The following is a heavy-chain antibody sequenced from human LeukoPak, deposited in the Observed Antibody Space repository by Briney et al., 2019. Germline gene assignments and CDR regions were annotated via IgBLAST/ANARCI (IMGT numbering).Heavy chain of an antibody. CDR1: GFTFSRFS. CDR2: IYFTGNHI. V-gene: IGHV3-21*01. Sequence: GGSLRLSCATSGFTFSRFSMRWVRQPPGKGLEWVSSIYFTGNHISYADSVKGRFTISRDNANNSVYLQMNGLRAEDTAVYYCAREFSTVGNFDYWGQGTLVTVSS. D-gene: IGHD3-3*02. J-gene: IGHJ4*02. CDR3: AREFSTVGNFDY.